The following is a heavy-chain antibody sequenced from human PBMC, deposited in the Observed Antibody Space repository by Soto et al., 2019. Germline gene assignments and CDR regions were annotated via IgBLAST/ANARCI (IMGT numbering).Heavy chain of an antibody. CDR2: IFYSGNT. CDR3: ARLPTGFPNWFDS. V-gene: IGHV4-39*01. J-gene: IGHJ5*01. D-gene: IGHD4-4*01. CDR1: GGSISSSSCS. Sequence: SETLSLTCTVPGGSISSSSCSWGWIRQPPGRGLEWVGSIFYSGNTYYNPSLKSRVTISVDTSKNQFSLNLNSVTAADTALYYCARLPTGFPNWFDSWGQGTLVTVS.